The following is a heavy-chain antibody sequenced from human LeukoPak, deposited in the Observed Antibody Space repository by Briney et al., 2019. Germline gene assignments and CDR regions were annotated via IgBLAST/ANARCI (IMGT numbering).Heavy chain of an antibody. CDR3: ARVAEAAAFDY. V-gene: IGHV3-30*04. D-gene: IGHD6-13*01. CDR2: ISDDGSNE. Sequence: GGSLRLSCAASGFTFSSYVMHWVRQAPGKGLERVAIISDDGSNEYYADSVEGRFTISRANAKHSLYLQMNSLRAEDTAVYYCARVAEAAAFDYWGQGTLVTVSS. J-gene: IGHJ4*02. CDR1: GFTFSSYV.